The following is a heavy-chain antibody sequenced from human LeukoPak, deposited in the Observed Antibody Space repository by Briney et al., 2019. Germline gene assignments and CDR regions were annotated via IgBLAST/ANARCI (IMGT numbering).Heavy chain of an antibody. CDR3: ARLVVVAATPGYFDY. CDR2: ISSGTSYT. V-gene: IGHV3-11*06. Sequence: GGSLRLSCAASGFTFTAYLIHWVRQAPGKGLEWVSYISSGTSYTNYADSVKGRFTISRDNAKNSLYLQMNNLRAEDTALYYCARLVVVAATPGYFDYWGQGTLVTVSS. J-gene: IGHJ4*02. D-gene: IGHD2-15*01. CDR1: GFTFTAYL.